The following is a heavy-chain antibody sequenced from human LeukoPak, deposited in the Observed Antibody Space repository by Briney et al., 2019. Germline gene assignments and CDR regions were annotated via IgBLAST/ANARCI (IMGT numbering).Heavy chain of an antibody. CDR2: INDDGGLT. CDR3: AKDY. V-gene: IGHV3-64*04. J-gene: IGHJ4*02. Sequence: GGSLRLSCSAAGFTFSRHAMHWVRQAPGKGLEYVSTINDDGGLTYYADSVKGRFTISRDNSKNTLYLQMNSLRAEDTAVYYCAKDYWGQGTLVTVSS. CDR1: GFTFSRHA.